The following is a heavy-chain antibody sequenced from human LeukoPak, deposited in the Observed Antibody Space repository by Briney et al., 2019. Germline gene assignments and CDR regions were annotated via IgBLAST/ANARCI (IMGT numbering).Heavy chain of an antibody. CDR2: ISDYSGKT. J-gene: IGHJ4*02. V-gene: IGHV1-18*01. D-gene: IGHD4-11*01. Sequence: ASVKVSCKASGYSLSSNGISWARQAPGRGLEWMGWISDYSGKTKYAQNFQGRVTMTTDTSTNTAYMELRSLRSDDTAVYYCAREGATDYYFDYWGQGTLVTVSS. CDR1: GYSLSSNG. CDR3: AREGATDYYFDY.